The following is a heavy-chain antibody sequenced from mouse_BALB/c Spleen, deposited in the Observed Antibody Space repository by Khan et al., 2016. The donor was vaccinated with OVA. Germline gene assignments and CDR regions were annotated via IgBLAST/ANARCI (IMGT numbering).Heavy chain of an antibody. D-gene: IGHD2-13*01. CDR3: ARSLYYSDSYAMDY. CDR1: GYSITSDFA. V-gene: IGHV3-2*02. J-gene: IGHJ4*01. CDR2: ISSTGST. Sequence: EVQLQESGPGLVKPSQSLSLTCTVTGYSITSDFAWNWIRQFPGNKLEWMGYISSTGSTSYSPSLKSRFSITRDTSKNPFFLHLNSVTTEDTATYYCARSLYYSDSYAMDYWGQGTSVTGSS.